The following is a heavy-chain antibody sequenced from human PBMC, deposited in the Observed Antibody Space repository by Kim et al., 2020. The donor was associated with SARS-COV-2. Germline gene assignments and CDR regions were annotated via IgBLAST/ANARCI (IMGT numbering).Heavy chain of an antibody. CDR1: GFTFSSYA. D-gene: IGHD1-26*01. CDR3: AKDPKWQLTHLFDY. Sequence: GGSLRLSCAASGFTFSSYAMSWVRQAPGKGLEWVSAISGSGGSTYYADPVKGRFTISRDNSKNTLYLQMNSLRAEDTAVYYCAKDPKWQLTHLFDYWGQGTLVTVSS. V-gene: IGHV3-23*01. CDR2: ISGSGGST. J-gene: IGHJ4*02.